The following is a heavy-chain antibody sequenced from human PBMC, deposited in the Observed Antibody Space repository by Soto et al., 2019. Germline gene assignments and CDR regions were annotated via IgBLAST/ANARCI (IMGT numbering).Heavy chain of an antibody. D-gene: IGHD3-22*01. CDR3: ARDVRHYDTSAYYRYYFDH. CDR2: ISSNSAYI. CDR1: GFTFRSFT. V-gene: IGHV3-21*01. J-gene: IGHJ4*02. Sequence: PGGSLRLSCAASGFTFRSFTMNWVRQAPGKGLEWVSTISSNSAYIYYTDALRGRFTISRDNAKNSLYLQMNSLRAEDTAVYYCARDVRHYDTSAYYRYYFDHWGQGTLVTVSS.